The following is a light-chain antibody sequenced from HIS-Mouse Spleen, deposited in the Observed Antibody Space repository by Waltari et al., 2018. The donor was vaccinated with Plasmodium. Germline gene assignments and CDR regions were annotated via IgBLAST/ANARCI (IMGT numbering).Light chain of an antibody. CDR3: QQYNNWSFT. CDR2: GAS. V-gene: IGKV3-15*01. Sequence: EIVMTQSPATLSVSPGERATLSCRASHSVSSTLAWYQQKPGQAPRLLIYGASTRATGIPARFSGSGSGTEFTLTISSLQSEDFAVYYCQQYNNWSFTFGPGTKVDIK. J-gene: IGKJ3*01. CDR1: HSVSST.